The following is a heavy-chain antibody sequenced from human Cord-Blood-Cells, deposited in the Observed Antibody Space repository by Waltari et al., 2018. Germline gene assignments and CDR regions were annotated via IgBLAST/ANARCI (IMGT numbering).Heavy chain of an antibody. CDR3: AKAGGGYCSGGSCYEAYYYYYYGMDV. D-gene: IGHD2-15*01. Sequence: GGGLVQPGRSLRLSCAASGFTFDDYAMHWVRQAPGKGLEWVSGFRWNSGSIGYADSVKGRFTISRDNAKNSLYLQMNSLRAEDTALYYCAKAGGGYCSGGSCYEAYYYYYYGMDVWGQGTTVTVSS. CDR2: FRWNSGSI. CDR1: GFTFDDYA. V-gene: IGHV3-9*01. J-gene: IGHJ6*02.